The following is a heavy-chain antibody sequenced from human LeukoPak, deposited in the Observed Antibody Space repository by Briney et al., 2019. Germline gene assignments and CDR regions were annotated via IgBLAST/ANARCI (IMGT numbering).Heavy chain of an antibody. CDR2: IGYSAGDT. Sequence: PGGSLRLSCAASGFTVSSYAMTWVRQAPGKGLEWVSAIGYSAGDTYYADSVKGRFTISRDNSKNTLYLQMNSLRAEDTAVYYCAKYSPSHPFDPWGQGTLVTVSS. D-gene: IGHD2-15*01. J-gene: IGHJ5*02. CDR1: GFTVSSYA. CDR3: AKYSPSHPFDP. V-gene: IGHV3-23*01.